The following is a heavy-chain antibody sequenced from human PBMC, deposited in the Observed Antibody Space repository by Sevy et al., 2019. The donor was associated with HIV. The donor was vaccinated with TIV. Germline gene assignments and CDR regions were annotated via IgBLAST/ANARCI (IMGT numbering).Heavy chain of an antibody. Sequence: GGSLRLSCAASGFTFSSYSMNWVRQAPGKGLEWVSSISSSSSYINYADSVKGRFTISRDNAKNSLYLQMNSLRAEDTAVYYCARCSGGSCYGNWFDPWGQGTLVTVSS. J-gene: IGHJ5*02. D-gene: IGHD2-15*01. CDR3: ARCSGGSCYGNWFDP. CDR2: ISSSSSYI. V-gene: IGHV3-21*01. CDR1: GFTFSSYS.